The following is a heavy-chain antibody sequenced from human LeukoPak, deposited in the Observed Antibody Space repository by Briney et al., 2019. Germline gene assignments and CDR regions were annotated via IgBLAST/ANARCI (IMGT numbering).Heavy chain of an antibody. J-gene: IGHJ5*02. Sequence: PSETLSLTCAVYGGSFSGYYWSWIRQPPGKGLEWIGEINHSGSTNSNPSLKSRVTISVDTSKNQFSLKLSSVTAADTAVYYCARRGYCSGGSCPRTGNWFDPWGQGTLVTVSS. CDR1: GGSFSGYY. CDR2: INHSGST. V-gene: IGHV4-34*01. D-gene: IGHD2-15*01. CDR3: ARRGYCSGGSCPRTGNWFDP.